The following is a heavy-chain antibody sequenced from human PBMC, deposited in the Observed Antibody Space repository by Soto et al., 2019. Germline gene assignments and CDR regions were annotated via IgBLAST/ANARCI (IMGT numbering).Heavy chain of an antibody. CDR1: GFTFSSNA. CDR3: ARDRSPMAPYSYYYCGMDV. J-gene: IGHJ6*02. D-gene: IGHD3-10*01. Sequence: QVQLVESGGGVVQPGRSLRLSCAASGFTFSSNAMHWVRQAPGKGLEWVAVISYVGGNKYYADSVKGRFTISRDNSKNTLYLQMNSLRAEDTAVYYCARDRSPMAPYSYYYCGMDVWGQGTAVTVSS. CDR2: ISYVGGNK. V-gene: IGHV3-30-3*01.